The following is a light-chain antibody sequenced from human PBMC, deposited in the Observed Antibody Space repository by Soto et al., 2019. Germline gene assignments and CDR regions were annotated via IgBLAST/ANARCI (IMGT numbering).Light chain of an antibody. J-gene: IGKJ2*01. CDR1: QSITNF. Sequence: DIQMTQSPSSLSASVGDRVTITCRTSQSITNFLNWYQQESGKAPKLLIFAEKTLQSGVPSRFSGGGSGTEFTLTITGLQREDSATYYCQQSYSDPYTFGQGTKLEVK. V-gene: IGKV1-39*01. CDR3: QQSYSDPYT. CDR2: AEK.